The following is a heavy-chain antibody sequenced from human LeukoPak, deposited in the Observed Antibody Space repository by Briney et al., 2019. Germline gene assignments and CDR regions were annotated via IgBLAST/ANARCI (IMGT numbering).Heavy chain of an antibody. Sequence: SETLSLTCTVSGGSISSGDYYWSWIRQPAGKALQWIGRIYTGGSTNYNPSLKSRVTISVDTSRNQFSLNLSSVTAADTAVYYCARDDSSGYLDAFDIWGQGTMVTVSS. CDR2: IYTGGST. V-gene: IGHV4-61*02. CDR1: GGSISSGDYY. J-gene: IGHJ3*02. D-gene: IGHD3-22*01. CDR3: ARDDSSGYLDAFDI.